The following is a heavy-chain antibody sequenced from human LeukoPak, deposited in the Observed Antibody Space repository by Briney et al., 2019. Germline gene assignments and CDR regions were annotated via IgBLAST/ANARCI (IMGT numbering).Heavy chain of an antibody. CDR3: AKRDTVLATGY. CDR2: IYYSGST. Sequence: SETLSLTCTVSGGSVSSGDNYWTWIRQPPGKGLEWIGYIYYSGSTYYNPSLKSRVSISIDTSKNQFSLRLSSVTAADTAVYYCAKRDTVLATGYLGQGTLVTVSS. CDR1: GGSVSSGDNY. D-gene: IGHD5-18*01. J-gene: IGHJ4*02. V-gene: IGHV4-30-4*01.